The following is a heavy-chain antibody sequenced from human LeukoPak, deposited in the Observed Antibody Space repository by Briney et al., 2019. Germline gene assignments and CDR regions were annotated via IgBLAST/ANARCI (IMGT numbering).Heavy chain of an antibody. CDR1: GGSFSGYY. Sequence: PSETLSLTCAVYGGSFSGYYWSWIRQPPGEGLEWIGEINHSGSTNYNPSLKSRVTISVDTSKNQFSLKLSSVTAADTAVYYCARGGRWLHPFDYWGQGTLVTVSS. D-gene: IGHD5-24*01. V-gene: IGHV4-34*01. CDR2: INHSGST. J-gene: IGHJ4*02. CDR3: ARGGRWLHPFDY.